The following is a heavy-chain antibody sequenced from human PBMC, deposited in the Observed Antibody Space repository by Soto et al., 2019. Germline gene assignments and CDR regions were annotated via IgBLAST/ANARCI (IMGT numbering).Heavy chain of an antibody. CDR2: ISSSSSYI. CDR3: ARVSTPKQWLVRESRLDAFDI. CDR1: GFTFSSYS. D-gene: IGHD6-19*01. V-gene: IGHV3-21*01. Sequence: GGSLRLSCAASGFTFSSYSMNWVRQAPGKGLEWVSSISSSSSYIYYADSVKGRFTISRDNAKNSLYLQMNSLRAEDTAVYYCARVSTPKQWLVRESRLDAFDIWGQGTMVTVSS. J-gene: IGHJ3*02.